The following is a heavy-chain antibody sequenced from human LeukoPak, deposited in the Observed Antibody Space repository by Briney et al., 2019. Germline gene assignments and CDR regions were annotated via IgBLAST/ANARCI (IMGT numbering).Heavy chain of an antibody. CDR3: ASTERCSTTCPLDY. D-gene: IGHD2-2*01. CDR1: GESFSGYY. V-gene: IGHV4-34*01. J-gene: IGHJ4*02. CDR2: INHSGST. Sequence: PSETLSLTCTVYGESFSGYYWSWIRQPPGKVLEWIGEINHSGSTNYNPSLKSRVIISLDTSKNQFSLKLSSMTAADTAVYYCASTERCSTTCPLDYWGQGILVTVSS.